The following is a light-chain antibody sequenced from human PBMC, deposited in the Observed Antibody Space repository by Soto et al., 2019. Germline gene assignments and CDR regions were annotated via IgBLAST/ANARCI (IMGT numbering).Light chain of an antibody. CDR3: SSYTTSSSYV. CDR2: DVN. V-gene: IGLV2-14*01. Sequence: QSALTQPASVSGSPGQSITISCTGTSSDVGAFIYVSWYQQHPGKAPKLMIYDVNNRPSGVSNRFSGSKSGNTASLTTSGLQAEDEADYYCSSYTTSSSYVFGAGTKVTVL. J-gene: IGLJ1*01. CDR1: SSDVGAFIY.